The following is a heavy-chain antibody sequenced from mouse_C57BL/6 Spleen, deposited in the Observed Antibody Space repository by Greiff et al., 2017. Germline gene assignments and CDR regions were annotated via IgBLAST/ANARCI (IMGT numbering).Heavy chain of an antibody. D-gene: IGHD2-5*01. V-gene: IGHV1-82*01. CDR2: IYPGDGDT. Sequence: QVQLQQSGPELVKPGASVKISCKASGYAFSSSWMNWVKQRPGKGLEWIGRIYPGDGDTNYNGKFKGKATLTADKSSSTAYMQLSSLTSEDSAVYFCARAYYSNYWCAYWGQGTLVTVSA. CDR1: GYAFSSSW. CDR3: ARAYYSNYWCAY. J-gene: IGHJ3*01.